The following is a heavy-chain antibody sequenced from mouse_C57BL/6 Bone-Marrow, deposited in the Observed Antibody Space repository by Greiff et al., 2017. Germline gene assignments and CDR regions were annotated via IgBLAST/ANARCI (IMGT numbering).Heavy chain of an antibody. D-gene: IGHD1-1*01. Sequence: QVQLQQSGAELVKPGASVKISCKASGYAFSSYWMNWVKQRPGKGLEWIGQIYPGDGDTNYNGKFKGKATLTADKSSSTAYMQLSSLTSEDSAVYFCARRHYYGSSDPHWYFDVWGTGTTVTVSS. J-gene: IGHJ1*03. CDR3: ARRHYYGSSDPHWYFDV. V-gene: IGHV1-80*01. CDR1: GYAFSSYW. CDR2: IYPGDGDT.